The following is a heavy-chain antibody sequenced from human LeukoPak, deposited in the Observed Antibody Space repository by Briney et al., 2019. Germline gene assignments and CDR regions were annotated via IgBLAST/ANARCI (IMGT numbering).Heavy chain of an antibody. CDR2: IYSGGST. D-gene: IGHD6-6*01. CDR3: AKGPTYSSSSLFDY. Sequence: TGGSLRLSCAASGFTVSSNYMSWVRQAPGKGLEWVSVIYSGGSTYHADSVKGRFTISRDNAKNSLYLQMNSLRPEDMALYYCAKGPTYSSSSLFDYWGQGILVAVSS. V-gene: IGHV3-53*05. CDR1: GFTVSSNY. J-gene: IGHJ4*02.